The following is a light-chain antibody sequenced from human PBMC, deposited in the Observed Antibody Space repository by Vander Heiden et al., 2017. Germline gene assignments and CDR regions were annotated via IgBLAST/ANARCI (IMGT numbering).Light chain of an antibody. CDR3: QQSDSSPRT. CDR1: QTISRF. CDR2: ASS. V-gene: IGKV1-39*01. J-gene: IGKJ1*01. Sequence: DIQMTQAPSSLSASVGDRVTITCRASQTISRFVNWYQQKPGKAPKVLIYASSSLQSWVPSRFSGSGSGTDFTLTISSLQPEDFATYYCQQSDSSPRTFGQGTKVEIK.